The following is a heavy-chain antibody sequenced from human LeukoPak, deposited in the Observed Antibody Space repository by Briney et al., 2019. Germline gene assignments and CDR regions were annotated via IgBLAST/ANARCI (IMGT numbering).Heavy chain of an antibody. CDR3: AVSLSSPGAFGY. D-gene: IGHD2-8*02. V-gene: IGHV3-66*01. Sequence: GGSLRLSCAASAFTVTKKYMIWVRQAPGKGLEWVSRISDSGDKRYADSVKGRFTISGDSSHNTLSLQMDGLRVEDTAVYYWAVSLSSPGAFGYWGQGTLVTVSS. CDR1: AFTVTKKY. CDR2: ISDSGDK. J-gene: IGHJ4*02.